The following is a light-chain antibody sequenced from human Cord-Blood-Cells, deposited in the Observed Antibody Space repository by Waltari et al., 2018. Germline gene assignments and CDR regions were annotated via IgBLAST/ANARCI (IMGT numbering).Light chain of an antibody. Sequence: QSALTQPASVSGSPGQSITISCTGTSSYVGGYNYVSWYQQHPGKAPKLMIYDVSNRPSGVANRFSVSKSGNTASLTISGLQAEDEADYYCSSYTSSSTLVFGGGTKLTVL. CDR2: DVS. J-gene: IGLJ3*02. CDR3: SSYTSSSTLV. CDR1: SSYVGGYNY. V-gene: IGLV2-14*03.